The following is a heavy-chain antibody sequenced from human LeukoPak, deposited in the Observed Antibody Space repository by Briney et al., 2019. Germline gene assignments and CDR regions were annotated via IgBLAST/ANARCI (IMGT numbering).Heavy chain of an antibody. Sequence: SETLSLTWTFSGGYISSDYWGWIRQPAGNGLEGVGYIWYSGRNNYHPSLKGRVTISVETSEHQFPVKLSSVTAADTAVYYCASEWGGRSRDYVTRYWYFDLWGRGTLVTVSS. CDR2: IWYSGRN. CDR3: ASEWGGRSRDYVTRYWYFDL. D-gene: IGHD4-17*01. CDR1: GGYISSDY. V-gene: IGHV4-59*01. J-gene: IGHJ2*01.